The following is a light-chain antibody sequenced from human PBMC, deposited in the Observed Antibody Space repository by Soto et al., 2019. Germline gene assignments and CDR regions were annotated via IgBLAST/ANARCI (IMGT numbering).Light chain of an antibody. CDR2: DVR. Sequence: QSALTQPASVSGSPGQSITISCTGTSSDIGGYNYISWYQQHPGKAPKFIIYDVRNRPSGVSNRFSGSRSGNTASLTVSGLWAEDEADYYCSSSPSSSTVIFGGGTKLTVL. V-gene: IGLV2-14*03. CDR1: SSDIGGYNY. CDR3: SSSPSSSTVI. J-gene: IGLJ2*01.